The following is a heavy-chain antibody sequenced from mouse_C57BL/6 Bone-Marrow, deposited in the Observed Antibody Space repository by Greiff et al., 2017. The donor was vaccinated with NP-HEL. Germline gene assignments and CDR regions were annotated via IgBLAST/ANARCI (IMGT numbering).Heavy chain of an antibody. CDR3: ARDFITTVVAPFAY. D-gene: IGHD1-1*01. CDR2: IYPRSGNT. Sequence: QVQLQQSGAELARPGASVKLSCKASGYTFTSYGISWVKQRPGQGLEWIGEIYPRSGNTYYNEKFKGKATLTADKSSSTAYMELRSLTSEDSAVYFCARDFITTVVAPFAYWGQGTLVTVSA. J-gene: IGHJ3*01. CDR1: GYTFTSYG. V-gene: IGHV1-81*01.